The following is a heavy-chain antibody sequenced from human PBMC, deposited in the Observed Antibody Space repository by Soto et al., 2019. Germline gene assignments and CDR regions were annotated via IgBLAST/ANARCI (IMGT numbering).Heavy chain of an antibody. CDR2: IKSKTDGGTT. CDR3: TTDFWSDPGWFDP. Sequence: GGSLRLSCAASGFTFSNAWMSWVRQAPGKGLEWVGRIKSKTDGGTTDYAAPVKGRFTISRDDSKNTLYLQMNSLKTEDTAVYYCTTDFWSDPGWFDPWGQGTLVTVSS. CDR1: GFTFSNAW. J-gene: IGHJ5*02. D-gene: IGHD3-3*01. V-gene: IGHV3-15*01.